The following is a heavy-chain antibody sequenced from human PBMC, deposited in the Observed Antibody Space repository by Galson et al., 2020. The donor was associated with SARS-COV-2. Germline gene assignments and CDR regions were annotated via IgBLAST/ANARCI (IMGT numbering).Heavy chain of an antibody. CDR1: GFTFSDNY. CDR2: ISSSGSTN. CDR3: ARDLWMSDWFDP. V-gene: IGHV3-11*04. J-gene: IGHJ5*02. D-gene: IGHD3-3*01. Sequence: NSGGSLRLSCAASGFTFSDNYMSWIRQAPGKGLEWVSYISSSGSTNFYADSVKGRFTISRDNAKNSLYLQMNSLRAEDTAVYYCARDLWMSDWFDPGGQGTLVTFSS.